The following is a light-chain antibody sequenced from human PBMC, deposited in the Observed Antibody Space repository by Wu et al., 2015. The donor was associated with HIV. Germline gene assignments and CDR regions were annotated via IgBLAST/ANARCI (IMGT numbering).Light chain of an antibody. CDR1: QTIGNY. V-gene: IGKV1-8*01. J-gene: IGKJ5*01. Sequence: AIRITQSPSSLSASTGDRVTITCRASQTIGNYLAWYQQKPGKAPKLLMSAASTLQSGVPSRFNGSRSGTDFTLTISCLQSEDFATYYCQQYYTYPQITFGQGTRL. CDR3: QQYYTYPQIT. CDR2: AAS.